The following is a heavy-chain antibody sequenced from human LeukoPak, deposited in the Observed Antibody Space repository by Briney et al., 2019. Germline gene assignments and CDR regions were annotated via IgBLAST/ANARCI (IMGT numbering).Heavy chain of an antibody. CDR2: IIPIFGTA. CDR3: ARGPTGAGDYENYFDY. CDR1: GGTFSSYA. J-gene: IGHJ4*02. Sequence: ASVKVSCKASGGTFSSYAISWVRQARGQGLEWMGGIIPIFGTANYAQKFQGRVTITADESTSTAYMELSSLRSEDTAVYYCARGPTGAGDYENYFDYWGQGTLVTVSS. V-gene: IGHV1-69*13. D-gene: IGHD4-17*01.